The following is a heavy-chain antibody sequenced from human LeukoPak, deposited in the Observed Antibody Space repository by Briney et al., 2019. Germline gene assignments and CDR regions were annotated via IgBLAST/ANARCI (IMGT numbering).Heavy chain of an antibody. J-gene: IGHJ4*02. CDR3: TRSTSDSSSSRFDY. CDR2: IRSKANSYAT. D-gene: IGHD3-22*01. V-gene: IGHV3-73*01. CDR1: GFTFSGSA. Sequence: PGGSLRLSCAVSGFTFSGSAMHWVRQASGKGLGWVGRIRSKANSYATAYAASVKGKFTISRDDSKNTAYLQMNSLKAEDTAVYYCTRSTSDSSSSRFDYWGQGTLVTVSS.